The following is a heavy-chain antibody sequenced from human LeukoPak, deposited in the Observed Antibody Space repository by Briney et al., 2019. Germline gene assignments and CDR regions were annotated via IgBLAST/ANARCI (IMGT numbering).Heavy chain of an antibody. Sequence: SETLSLTCTVSGGSISIYYWSWIRQPPGKGLEWVGYVYNSENTNYNPSLKSRATISADTSKNQFSLKLNSVTAADTAVYYCASFARSTFDYWGQGTLVTVSS. D-gene: IGHD1-26*01. J-gene: IGHJ4*02. CDR2: VYNSENT. V-gene: IGHV4-59*01. CDR3: ASFARSTFDY. CDR1: GGSISIYY.